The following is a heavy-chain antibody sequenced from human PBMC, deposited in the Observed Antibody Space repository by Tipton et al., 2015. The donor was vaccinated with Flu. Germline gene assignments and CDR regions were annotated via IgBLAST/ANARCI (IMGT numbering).Heavy chain of an antibody. CDR2: ISPYNGNT. V-gene: IGHV1-18*01. CDR1: GYTFTTYG. J-gene: IGHJ4*02. Sequence: QLVQSGAEVKKPGASVKVSCKASGYTFTTYGINWVRQAPGQGLEWMGWISPYNGNTNYAQKLQGRVTMTTDTSTSTASMELRSLRSDDTAVYYCARGTSVVVPATNDYWGQGTLVTVSS. CDR3: ARGTSVVVPATNDY. D-gene: IGHD2-2*01.